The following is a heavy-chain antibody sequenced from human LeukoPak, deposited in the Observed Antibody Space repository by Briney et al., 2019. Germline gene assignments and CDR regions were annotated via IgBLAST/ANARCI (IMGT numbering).Heavy chain of an antibody. CDR1: GFTFGSYA. V-gene: IGHV3-23*01. CDR2: ISGSGGST. D-gene: IGHD3-3*01. CDR3: ARETYYDFWSGLYYYYYYMDV. J-gene: IGHJ6*03. Sequence: GGSLRLSCAASGFTFGSYAMSWVRQAPGKGLEWVSAISGSGGSTYYADSVKGRSTISRDNSKNTLYLQMNSLRAEDTAVYYYARETYYDFWSGLYYYYYYMDVWGKGTTVTVSS.